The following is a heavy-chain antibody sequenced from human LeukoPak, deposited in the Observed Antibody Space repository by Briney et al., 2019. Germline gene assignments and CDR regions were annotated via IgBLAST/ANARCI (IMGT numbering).Heavy chain of an antibody. V-gene: IGHV4-38-2*01. CDR3: ARYSDYYDSSGNYNYFDY. CDR2: IYHSGST. Sequence: PSETLSLSCAGSGYAISSDCYWSCIRQPPGKGLEWVGSIYHSGSTYYKPSLKSRVTISVDTSRNQFSLNLRTVTAADTAVYYCARYSDYYDSSGNYNYFDYWGQGTLVTVSS. CDR1: GYAISSDCY. D-gene: IGHD3-22*01. J-gene: IGHJ4*02.